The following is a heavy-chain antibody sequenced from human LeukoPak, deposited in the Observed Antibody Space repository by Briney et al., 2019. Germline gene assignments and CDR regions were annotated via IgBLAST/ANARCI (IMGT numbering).Heavy chain of an antibody. CDR2: ISGSGGST. D-gene: IGHD6-6*01. CDR3: ARESGSSSSFFDH. J-gene: IGHJ4*02. V-gene: IGHV3-23*01. Sequence: GGSLRLSCAASGFTFSSYAMSWVRQAPGKGLEWVSAISGSGGSTYYSDSVKGRFTISRDNSKNTLYLQMNSLRAEDTAVYYCARESGSSSSFFDHWGQGTLVTVSS. CDR1: GFTFSSYA.